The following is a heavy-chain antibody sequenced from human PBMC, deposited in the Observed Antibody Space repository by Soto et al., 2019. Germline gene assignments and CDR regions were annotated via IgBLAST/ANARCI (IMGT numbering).Heavy chain of an antibody. CDR2: IKQDGSEK. Sequence: GGSLRLSCAASGFTFSSYWMSWVRQAPGKGLEWVANIKQDGSEKYYVDSVKGRFTISRDNAKNSLYLQMNSLRAEDTAVYYCARPRGIVGATTPGYFDYWGQGTLVTVSS. V-gene: IGHV3-7*01. J-gene: IGHJ4*02. CDR1: GFTFSSYW. D-gene: IGHD1-26*01. CDR3: ARPRGIVGATTPGYFDY.